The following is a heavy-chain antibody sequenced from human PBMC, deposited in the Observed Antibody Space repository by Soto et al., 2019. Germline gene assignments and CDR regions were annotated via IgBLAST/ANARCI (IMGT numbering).Heavy chain of an antibody. Sequence: QVQLVQSGGEVAKPGASVKVSCKASGYTFTNYGINWVRQAPGLGLEWMGWSNVYNGKTNYAQKFQARVTMTTDTSKNSVSMELRSLRSDDTAVYYCARGPDPTYFDYWGQGTLVIVSS. J-gene: IGHJ4*02. CDR1: GYTFTNYG. CDR3: ARGPDPTYFDY. CDR2: SNVYNGKT. V-gene: IGHV1-18*01.